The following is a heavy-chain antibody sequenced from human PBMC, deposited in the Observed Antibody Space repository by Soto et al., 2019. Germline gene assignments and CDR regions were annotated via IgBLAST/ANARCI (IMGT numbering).Heavy chain of an antibody. Sequence: QVQLVESGGGVVQPGRSLRLSCAASGFTFNTYGMHWVRQAPGKGLEWVAVISYDGGEKYHADSVKGRFTISRDNPKNTLYLQMNSLRPEDTAVYFCARDGFNYGFGREGFDFWGQGTMVTVSS. V-gene: IGHV3-30-3*01. CDR3: ARDGFNYGFGREGFDF. CDR1: GFTFNTYG. J-gene: IGHJ3*01. CDR2: ISYDGGEK. D-gene: IGHD5-18*01.